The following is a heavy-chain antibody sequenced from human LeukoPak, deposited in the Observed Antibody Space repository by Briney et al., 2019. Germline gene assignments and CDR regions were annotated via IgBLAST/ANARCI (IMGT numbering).Heavy chain of an antibody. D-gene: IGHD2-8*01. Sequence: ASVKVSCKSSGYTFTSYGISWVRQAPGQGLEWMGWINPNSGDTNYAQKFNGSVTMTRDTSISTAYMELSRLRSDDTAVYSCARDLDCTNGVCSDWFDPWGKGTLVTVSS. CDR3: ARDLDCTNGVCSDWFDP. CDR1: GYTFTSYG. V-gene: IGHV1-2*02. J-gene: IGHJ5*02. CDR2: INPNSGDT.